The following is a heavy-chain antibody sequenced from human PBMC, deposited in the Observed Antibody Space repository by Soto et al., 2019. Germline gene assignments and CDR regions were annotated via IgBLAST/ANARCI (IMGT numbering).Heavy chain of an antibody. CDR1: GDTFSSYA. Sequence: SVEVSCKASGDTFSSYAISGVRQAPGQGLEWMGRIIPILGIANYAQKFQGRVTITADKSTSTAYMELSSLRSEDTAVYYCARGVDWPRNWGQGTLVTVSS. CDR2: IIPILGIA. V-gene: IGHV1-69*04. CDR3: ARGVDWPRN. D-gene: IGHD3-9*01. J-gene: IGHJ4*02.